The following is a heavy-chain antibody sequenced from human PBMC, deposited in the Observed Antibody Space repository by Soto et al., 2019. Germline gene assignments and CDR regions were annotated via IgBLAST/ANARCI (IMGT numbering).Heavy chain of an antibody. Sequence: QVQLVQSGAEVKKPGASVKVSCKASGYIFTNYYIHWVRQAPGQGLEWMAIINPLPTSGSTNYGQKFQGRVTVTRDTSTSTVYRELGSLSSDDTAVSYCARDLAAAAYWGQGTLVTVSS. J-gene: IGHJ4*02. V-gene: IGHV1-46*01. CDR1: GYIFTNYY. CDR3: ARDLAAAAY. CDR2: INPLPTSGST. D-gene: IGHD6-13*01.